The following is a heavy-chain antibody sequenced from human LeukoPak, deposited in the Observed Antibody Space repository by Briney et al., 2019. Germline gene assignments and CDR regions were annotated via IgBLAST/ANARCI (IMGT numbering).Heavy chain of an antibody. V-gene: IGHV4-34*01. Sequence: SETLSLTCAVYGGSFSGYYWSWIRQPPGKGLEWIGEINHSGSTNYNPSLKSRVTISVDTSKNQFSLKLSSVTAADTAVYYCARVLGDFDWLHTRAYYFDYWGQGTLVTVSS. D-gene: IGHD3-9*01. J-gene: IGHJ4*02. CDR3: ARVLGDFDWLHTRAYYFDY. CDR1: GGSFSGYY. CDR2: INHSGST.